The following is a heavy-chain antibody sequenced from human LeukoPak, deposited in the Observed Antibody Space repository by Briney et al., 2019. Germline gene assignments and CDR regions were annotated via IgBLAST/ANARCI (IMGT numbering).Heavy chain of an antibody. J-gene: IGHJ4*02. V-gene: IGHV1-46*01. Sequence: ASVKVSCKPSGYTLSTYYMHWVRQAPGQGLEWMGILNPSGDQRIYAQKFQDRVTMTWDTSTSTVYMELNSLTSDDTAVYYCARGGVVSRGQWLCADYWGQGALVTVSS. D-gene: IGHD6-19*01. CDR2: LNPSGDQR. CDR1: GYTLSTYY. CDR3: ARGGVVSRGQWLCADY.